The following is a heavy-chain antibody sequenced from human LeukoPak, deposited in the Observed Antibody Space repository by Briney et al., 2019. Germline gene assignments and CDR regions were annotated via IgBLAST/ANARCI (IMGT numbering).Heavy chain of an antibody. CDR3: ARGPLSTVSSASFNMDV. D-gene: IGHD2-2*01. CDR1: GYTFTSYD. J-gene: IGHJ6*02. CDR2: MNPNSGNT. Sequence: ASVKVSCKASGYTFTSYDINWVRQATGQGLEWMGWMNPNSGNTAYAQKFQGRVTMTRNTSITTAYMELSSLGSEDTAVYYCARGPLSTVSSASFNMDVWGQGTTVTVSS. V-gene: IGHV1-8*01.